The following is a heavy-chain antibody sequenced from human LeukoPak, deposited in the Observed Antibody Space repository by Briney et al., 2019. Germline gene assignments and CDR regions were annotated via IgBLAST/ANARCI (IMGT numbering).Heavy chain of an antibody. V-gene: IGHV4-38-2*02. CDR2: IYHTGSA. D-gene: IGHD2-2*01. J-gene: IGHJ5*02. CDR3: ARDPRWLTPDCTSTSCYENYFDP. CDR1: RYSISSGYQ. Sequence: PSDTLSLTCVVSRYSISSGYQWAWIRQSPGKGLEWIGSIYHTGSAHYNPSLQSRVTISVDTSNNQFSLRLNSVTAADTAIYYCARDPRWLTPDCTSTSCYENYFDPWGQGTLVTVSS.